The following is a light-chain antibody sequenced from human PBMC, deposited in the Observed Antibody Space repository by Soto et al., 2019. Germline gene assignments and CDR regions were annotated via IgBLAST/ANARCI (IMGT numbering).Light chain of an antibody. J-gene: IGKJ2*01. CDR3: QQSFSAPRT. Sequence: DIQMSQSPSSLSASVGDSVTITCRASETIIDYLNWYQQQPGEAPKLLIFSASSLHSGVPSRFRGSGSGTHFTLTISSLQPEDFATYFCQQSFSAPRTFGQAIMLQAK. CDR1: ETIIDY. V-gene: IGKV1-39*01. CDR2: SAS.